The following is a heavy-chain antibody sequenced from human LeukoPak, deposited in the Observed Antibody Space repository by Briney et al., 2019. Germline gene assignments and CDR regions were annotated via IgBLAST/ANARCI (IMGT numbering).Heavy chain of an antibody. Sequence: GRSLRLSCAASGFTFDDYVMHWVRQAPGKGLEWVSLISWDGGSTYYADSVKGRFTISRDNAKNSLYLQMNSLRAEDTAVYYCARDRGLNDSSGYYYGFAQYWGQGTLVTVSS. V-gene: IGHV3-43D*04. CDR1: GFTFDDYV. CDR3: ARDRGLNDSSGYYYGFAQY. D-gene: IGHD3-22*01. J-gene: IGHJ4*02. CDR2: ISWDGGST.